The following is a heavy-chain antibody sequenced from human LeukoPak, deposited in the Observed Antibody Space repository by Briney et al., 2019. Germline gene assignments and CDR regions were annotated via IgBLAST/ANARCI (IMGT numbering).Heavy chain of an antibody. D-gene: IGHD6-13*01. CDR3: ASYYEQQLVIYYGMDV. CDR1: GYTFTSYA. Sequence: ASVKVSCKASGYTFTSYAMNWVRQAPGQGLEWMGWINTNTGSPTYAQGFTGRFVFSLDTSVSTAYLQISSLKAEDTAVYYCASYYEQQLVIYYGMDVWGQGTTVTVSS. CDR2: INTNTGSP. V-gene: IGHV7-4-1*02. J-gene: IGHJ6*02.